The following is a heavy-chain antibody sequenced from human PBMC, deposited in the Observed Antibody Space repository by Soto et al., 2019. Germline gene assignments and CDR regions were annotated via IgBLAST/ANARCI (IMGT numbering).Heavy chain of an antibody. D-gene: IGHD6-13*01. CDR2: MKPSTGDS. CDR1: GYTFITND. Sequence: GASVKVSCKASGYTFITNDINWVRQASGQGLEWMGWMKPSTGDSGSDPDFQGRITMTRGTATSTAYMELSSLKFEDTAVYYCARGGPAAGFDLWGQGSLVTVSS. J-gene: IGHJ5*02. CDR3: ARGGPAAGFDL. V-gene: IGHV1-8*01.